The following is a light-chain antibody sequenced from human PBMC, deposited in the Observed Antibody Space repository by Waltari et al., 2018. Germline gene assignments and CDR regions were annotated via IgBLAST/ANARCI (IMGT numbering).Light chain of an antibody. J-gene: IGLJ2*01. CDR1: TSNIGTNY. CDR3: AAWDDSLSGLV. Sequence: QSVLTQPPSASGAPGQWVTISCSGSTSNIGTNYVYWYQHLPGMAPQLLIYTNDRRPSGVSDRFYGSKSGTSASLVIRGLRSEDDAHYYCAAWDDSLSGLVFGGGTKVTV. V-gene: IGLV1-47*01. CDR2: TND.